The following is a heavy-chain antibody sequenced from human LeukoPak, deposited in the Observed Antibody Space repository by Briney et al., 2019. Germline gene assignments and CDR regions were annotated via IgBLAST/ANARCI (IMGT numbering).Heavy chain of an antibody. D-gene: IGHD3-16*02. CDR3: AKLMGSLDAWGSFRFSFDS. CDR1: GFTFSSYA. Sequence: GGSLRLSCAASGFTFSSYAMSWVRLAPGKGVDWVSTISGSGGSLYYADSVRGRFTISRDNSKNTLYLKMNSLRAEDTAVYYCAKLMGSLDAWGSFRFSFDSWGQGTLVTVSS. V-gene: IGHV3-23*01. CDR2: ISGSGGSL. J-gene: IGHJ4*02.